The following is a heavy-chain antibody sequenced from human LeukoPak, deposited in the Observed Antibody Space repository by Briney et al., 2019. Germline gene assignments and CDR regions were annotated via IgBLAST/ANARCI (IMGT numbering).Heavy chain of an antibody. J-gene: IGHJ4*02. D-gene: IGHD3-22*01. CDR3: ARWGYDSSGYYDALLDY. CDR1: GGSISSYY. Sequence: SETLSLTCTVSGGSISSYYWSWIRQPPGKGLEWIGYIYYSGSTNYNRSLKSRVTISVDTSKNQFSLKLSSVTAADTAVYYCARWGYDSSGYYDALLDYWGQGTLVTVSS. V-gene: IGHV4-59*08. CDR2: IYYSGST.